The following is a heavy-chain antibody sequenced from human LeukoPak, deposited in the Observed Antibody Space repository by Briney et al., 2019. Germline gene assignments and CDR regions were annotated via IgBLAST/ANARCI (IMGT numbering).Heavy chain of an antibody. CDR1: GGSFSGYY. CDR3: ARGRSLYYGSGSYFPFDY. J-gene: IGHJ4*02. CDR2: INHSGST. Sequence: PSETLSLTCAVYGGSFSGYYWSWIRQPPGKGLEWIGKINHSGSTNYNPSLKSRVTISVDTSKNQFSLKLSSVTAADTAVYYCARGRSLYYGSGSYFPFDYWGQGTLVTVSS. D-gene: IGHD3-10*01. V-gene: IGHV4-34*01.